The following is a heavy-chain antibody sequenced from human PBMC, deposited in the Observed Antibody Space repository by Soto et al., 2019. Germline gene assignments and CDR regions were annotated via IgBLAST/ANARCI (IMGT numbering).Heavy chain of an antibody. CDR3: ATEISGSYFNY. CDR2: IRSTTPTI. CDR1: GFSLSTYS. J-gene: IGHJ4*02. D-gene: IGHD1-26*01. Sequence: EVQLVESGGGLVQPGGSLRLSCAASGFSLSTYSLNWVRQAPGKGLECISYIRSTTPTIYYAVSVKGRFTISRDDAKNSLYLQMNSLTDEDTDVYYCATEISGSYFNYWGQGTLVTVSS. V-gene: IGHV3-48*02.